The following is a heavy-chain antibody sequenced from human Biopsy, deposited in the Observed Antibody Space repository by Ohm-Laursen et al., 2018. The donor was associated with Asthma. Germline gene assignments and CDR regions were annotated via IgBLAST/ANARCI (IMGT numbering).Heavy chain of an antibody. CDR1: GYNFISFA. CDR3: ARTYYDYLTGQVKDVFGV. CDR2: VNTGNGDT. D-gene: IGHD3-9*01. V-gene: IGHV1-3*04. J-gene: IGHJ3*01. Sequence: ASVKVSCKASGYNFISFAIHWVRQAPGQRLEWMGWVNTGNGDTKYSQKFQGRVTITRDTSASTAYMELRSLRSEDTATYYCARTYYDYLTGQVKDVFGVWGQGTMVTVSS.